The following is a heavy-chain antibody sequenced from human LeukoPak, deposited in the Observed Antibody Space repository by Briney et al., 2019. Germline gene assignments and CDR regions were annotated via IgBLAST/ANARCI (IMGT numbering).Heavy chain of an antibody. V-gene: IGHV1-8*01. CDR2: MNPNSGNT. CDR1: GYTFTSYD. J-gene: IGHJ4*02. D-gene: IGHD2-21*02. CDR3: ARGRGAYCGGDCSYFDY. Sequence: GASVKVSCKASGYTFTSYDINWVRQATGQGLEWMGWMNPNSGNTGYAQKFQGRVTMTRNTSISTAYMELSSLRSEDTAVYYCARGRGAYCGGDCSYFDYWSQGTLVTVSS.